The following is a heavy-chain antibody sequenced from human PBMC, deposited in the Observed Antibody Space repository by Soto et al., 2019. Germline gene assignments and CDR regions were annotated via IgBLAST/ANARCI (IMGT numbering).Heavy chain of an antibody. V-gene: IGHV3-43*02. D-gene: IGHD6-6*01. CDR1: GFTFDDYA. J-gene: IGHJ4*02. CDR3: SRERRSGYSGSSFDY. CDR2: ISGDGGST. Sequence: GGTLRLSCAASGFTFDDYAMHWVRQAPGKGLEWVSLISGDGGSTYNADSEKGRCTISRDNSKNSLYLQMNILRAEDAAMAVCSRERRSGYSGSSFDYWGQGTLVTVSS.